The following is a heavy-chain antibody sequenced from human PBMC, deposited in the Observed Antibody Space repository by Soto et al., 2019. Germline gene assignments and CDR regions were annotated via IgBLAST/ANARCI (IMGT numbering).Heavy chain of an antibody. V-gene: IGHV1-3*01. D-gene: IGHD6-6*01. J-gene: IGHJ4*02. CDR2: INAGNGNT. CDR3: ARGRGRSSSAWTSFAY. CDR1: GYTFTSYA. Sequence: ASVKVSCKASGYTFTSYAMHWVRQAPGQRLEWMGWINAGNGNTKYSQKFQGRVTITRDTSASTAYMELSSLRSEDTAVYYCARGRGRSSSAWTSFAYWGQGTLVTVSS.